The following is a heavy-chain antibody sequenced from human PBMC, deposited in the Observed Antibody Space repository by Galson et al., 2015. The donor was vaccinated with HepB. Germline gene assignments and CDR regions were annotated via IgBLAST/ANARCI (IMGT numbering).Heavy chain of an antibody. Sequence: SLRLSCAASGFTFSSYAMHWVRQAPGKGLEWVAVISYDGSNKYYADSVKGRFTISRDNSKNTLYLQMNSLRAEDTAVYYCARARIGDRNWFDPWGQGTLVTVSS. CDR1: GFTFSSYA. D-gene: IGHD2-21*02. CDR3: ARARIGDRNWFDP. V-gene: IGHV3-30-3*01. CDR2: ISYDGSNK. J-gene: IGHJ5*02.